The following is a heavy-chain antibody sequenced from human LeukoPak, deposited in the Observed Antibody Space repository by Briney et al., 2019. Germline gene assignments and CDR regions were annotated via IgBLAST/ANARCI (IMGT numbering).Heavy chain of an antibody. V-gene: IGHV4-4*07. J-gene: IGHJ5*02. Sequence: SETLSLTCTVSGGSISSYYWSWIRQPAGKGLEWIGRIYTSGSTNYNPSLKSRVTMSVDTYNNQFSLKLSSVTAADTAVYYCVSSLGYCSGGSCYSTGNWFDPWGQGTLVTVSS. CDR1: GGSISSYY. CDR3: VSSLGYCSGGSCYSTGNWFDP. D-gene: IGHD2-15*01. CDR2: IYTSGST.